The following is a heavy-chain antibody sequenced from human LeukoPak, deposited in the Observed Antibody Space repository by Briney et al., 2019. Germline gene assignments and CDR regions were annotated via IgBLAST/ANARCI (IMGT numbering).Heavy chain of an antibody. Sequence: SETLSLTCTVSGGSISSTSYYWGWIRQPPGKGLEWIGSIYFSGSTYYNPSLKSRVTISVDRSENQFSLKLSSVTAADTAVYYCARLPSDSVYWFDPGGQGTLATVSS. V-gene: IGHV4-39*01. CDR3: ARLPSDSVYWFDP. J-gene: IGHJ5*02. D-gene: IGHD2-15*01. CDR1: GGSISSTSYY. CDR2: IYFSGST.